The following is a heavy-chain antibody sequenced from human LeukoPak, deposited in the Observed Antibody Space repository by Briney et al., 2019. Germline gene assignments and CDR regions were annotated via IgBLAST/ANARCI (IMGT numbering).Heavy chain of an antibody. V-gene: IGHV4-39*01. CDR3: ASITYYYDSSGRYRGYYFDY. Sequence: NPSETLSLTCTVSGGSISSSSYYWGWIRQPPGKGLEWIGSIYYSGSTYYNPSLKSRVTISVDTSKNQFSLKLSSVTAADTAVYYCASITYYYDSSGRYRGYYFDYWGQGTLVTVSS. CDR2: IYYSGST. J-gene: IGHJ4*02. D-gene: IGHD3-22*01. CDR1: GGSISSSSYY.